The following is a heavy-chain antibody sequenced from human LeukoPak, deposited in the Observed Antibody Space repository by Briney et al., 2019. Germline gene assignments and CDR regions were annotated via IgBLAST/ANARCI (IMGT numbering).Heavy chain of an antibody. Sequence: GGSLRLSCAASGFTFSSYAMSWVRQAPGKGLEWVSAISGSGGSTYYADSVKGRFTISRDNSKNTLYLQMNSLRAEDTAVYYYAKDQRITMVRGGPFDYWGQGTLVTVSS. CDR1: GFTFSSYA. D-gene: IGHD3-10*01. CDR2: ISGSGGST. J-gene: IGHJ4*02. CDR3: AKDQRITMVRGGPFDY. V-gene: IGHV3-23*01.